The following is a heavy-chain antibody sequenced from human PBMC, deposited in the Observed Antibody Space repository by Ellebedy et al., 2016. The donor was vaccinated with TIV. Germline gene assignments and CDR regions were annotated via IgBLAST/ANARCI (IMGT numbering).Heavy chain of an antibody. Sequence: GGSLRLSCAASGFTFSSYSINWVRQAPGKGLEWVSSISGSGFFVYYADSVKGRVTISRDNSRNSVYLQMNSLRAEDTAVYYCARERIAHGGNSIGWFDPWGQGTLVTVSS. CDR3: ARERIAHGGNSIGWFDP. CDR2: ISGSGFFV. J-gene: IGHJ5*02. CDR1: GFTFSSYS. V-gene: IGHV3-21*04. D-gene: IGHD4-23*01.